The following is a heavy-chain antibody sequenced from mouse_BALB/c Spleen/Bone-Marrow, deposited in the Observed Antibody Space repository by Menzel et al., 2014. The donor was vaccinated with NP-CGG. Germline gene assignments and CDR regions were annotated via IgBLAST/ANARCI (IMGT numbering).Heavy chain of an antibody. D-gene: IGHD1-1*01. J-gene: IGHJ2*01. Sequence: VQLQQSGAELMKPGASVKISCKATGYTFSNYWIDWVKQRPGNGLEWIGEILPGSGTANYNEKFKGKATFTADTSSNTAYMQLSSLTSEDSALYYCARVSVVPYYFDFWGQGTTLTVSS. CDR2: ILPGSGTA. CDR3: ARVSVVPYYFDF. CDR1: GYTFSNYW. V-gene: IGHV1-9*01.